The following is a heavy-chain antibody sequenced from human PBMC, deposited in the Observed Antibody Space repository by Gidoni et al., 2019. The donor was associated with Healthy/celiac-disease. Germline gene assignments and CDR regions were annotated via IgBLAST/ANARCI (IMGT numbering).Heavy chain of an antibody. J-gene: IGHJ4*02. D-gene: IGHD3-10*01. V-gene: IGHV4-31*03. Sequence: QVQLQESGPGLVKPSQTLSRTCTVSGGSISRGGYYWSWIRQHPGKGLEWIGYIYYSGSTYSTPSLKSRVSISVDTSKNQFSLKLSSVPAADTAVYYCARRGVGSMVRGVHFDYWGQGTLVTVSS. CDR1: GGSISRGGYY. CDR2: IYYSGST. CDR3: ARRGVGSMVRGVHFDY.